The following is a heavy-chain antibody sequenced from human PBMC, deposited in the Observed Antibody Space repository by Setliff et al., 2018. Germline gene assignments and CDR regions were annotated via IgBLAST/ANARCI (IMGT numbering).Heavy chain of an antibody. CDR3: ARGKIRITRIVVPTGGAFDL. CDR1: GGSISSSSYY. Sequence: PSETLSLTCTVSGGSISSSSYYWGWIRQPPGKGLEWIGSIYYSGSTYYNPSLKSRVTLSVDTSKNQFSLKLSSVTAAATAVYYCARGKIRITRIVVPTGGAFDLWGQGTMVTVSS. CDR2: IYYSGST. D-gene: IGHD3-22*01. V-gene: IGHV4-39*07. J-gene: IGHJ3*01.